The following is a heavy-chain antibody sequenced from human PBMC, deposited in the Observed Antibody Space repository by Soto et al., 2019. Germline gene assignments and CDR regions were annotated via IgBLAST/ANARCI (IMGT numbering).Heavy chain of an antibody. CDR3: ARGPIAAAHNYYYYYLDV. CDR2: MNPNSGNT. CDR1: GYTFTSYD. V-gene: IGHV1-8*01. D-gene: IGHD6-13*01. J-gene: IGHJ6*03. Sequence: ASVKVSCKASGYTFTSYDINWVRQATGQGLEWMGWMNPNSGNTGYAQKLQGRVTMTRNTSISTAYMELSSLRSEDTAVYYCARGPIAAAHNYYYYYLDVWGKGTTVTVSS.